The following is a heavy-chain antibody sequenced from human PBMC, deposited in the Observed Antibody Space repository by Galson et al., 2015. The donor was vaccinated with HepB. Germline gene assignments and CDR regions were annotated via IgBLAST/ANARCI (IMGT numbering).Heavy chain of an antibody. CDR2: ISSSSSYI. V-gene: IGHV3-21*01. J-gene: IGHJ4*02. CDR1: GFTFSSYS. Sequence: SLRLSCAASGFTFSSYSMNWVRQAPGKGLEWVSSISSSSSYIYYADSVKGRFTISRDNAKNSLYLQLNSLRDEDTAVYYCASFFYDILTGGPGYWGQGTLVTVSS. D-gene: IGHD3-9*01. CDR3: ASFFYDILTGGPGY.